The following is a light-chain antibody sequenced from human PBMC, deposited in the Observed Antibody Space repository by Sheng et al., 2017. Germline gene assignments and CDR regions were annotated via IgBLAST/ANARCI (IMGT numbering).Light chain of an antibody. CDR2: AAS. CDR3: QQYYNWPRGT. J-gene: IGKJ1*01. V-gene: IGKV1-9*01. CDR1: QGISTY. Sequence: QLTQSPSSLSASVGDRVIITCRASQGISTYLAWYQQKPEKAPNLLIYAASTLQSGVPSRFSGSGSGTEFTLTISNLQPDDFAVYFCQQYYNWPRGTFGQGTKVEVK.